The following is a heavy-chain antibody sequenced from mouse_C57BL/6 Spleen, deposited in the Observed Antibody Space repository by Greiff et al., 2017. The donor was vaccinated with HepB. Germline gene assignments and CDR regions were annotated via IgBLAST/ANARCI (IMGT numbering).Heavy chain of an antibody. Sequence: EVQLQQSGPELVKPGASVKISCKASGYTFTDYYMNWVKQSHGKSLEWIGDINPNNGGTSYNQKFKGKATLTVDKSSSTAYMELRSLTSEDSAVYYCARGGLPDYWGQGTTLTVSS. CDR3: ARGGLPDY. CDR2: INPNNGGT. D-gene: IGHD2-4*01. J-gene: IGHJ2*01. CDR1: GYTFTDYY. V-gene: IGHV1-26*01.